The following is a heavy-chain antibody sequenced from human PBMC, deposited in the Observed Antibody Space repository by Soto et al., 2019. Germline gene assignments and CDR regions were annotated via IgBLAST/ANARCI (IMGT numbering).Heavy chain of an antibody. Sequence: ASVKVSCKASGYTFTGHYMHWVRQAPGQGLEWMGWISSYNGNTNYAQKLQGRVTMTTDTSTSTAYMELRSLRSDDTAVYYCARTQLTGYYQSDYWGQGTLVTVSS. CDR1: GYTFTGHY. CDR2: ISSYNGNT. D-gene: IGHD3-9*01. J-gene: IGHJ4*02. V-gene: IGHV1-18*04. CDR3: ARTQLTGYYQSDY.